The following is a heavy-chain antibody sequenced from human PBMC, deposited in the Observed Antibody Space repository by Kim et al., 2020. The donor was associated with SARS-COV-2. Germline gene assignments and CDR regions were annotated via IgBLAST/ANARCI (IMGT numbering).Heavy chain of an antibody. Sequence: GGSLRLSCAASGFTFSSYGMHWVRQAPGKGLEWVAVISYDGSNKYYADSVKGRFTISRDNSKNTLYLQMNSLRAEDTAVYYCAKDLDWNYVGLWYWGQGTLVTVSS. CDR1: GFTFSSYG. J-gene: IGHJ4*02. CDR3: AKDLDWNYVGLWY. CDR2: ISYDGSNK. V-gene: IGHV3-30*18. D-gene: IGHD1-7*01.